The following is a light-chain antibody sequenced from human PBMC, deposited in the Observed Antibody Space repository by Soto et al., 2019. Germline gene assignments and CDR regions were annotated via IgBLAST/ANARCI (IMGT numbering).Light chain of an antibody. CDR1: QSISSSY. Sequence: EMVLTQSPGTLSLSPGERATLSCRASQSISSSYLAWYQQKPGQAPRLLIYGASSRATDIPDRFSGSGSGTDFTLTISRLEPEDFAVYSCQHYGSSPIFTFGPGTKVDIK. J-gene: IGKJ3*01. CDR3: QHYGSSPIFT. CDR2: GAS. V-gene: IGKV3-20*01.